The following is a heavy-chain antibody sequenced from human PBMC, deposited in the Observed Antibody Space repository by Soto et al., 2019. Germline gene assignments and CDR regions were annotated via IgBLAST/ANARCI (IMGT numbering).Heavy chain of an antibody. D-gene: IGHD4-17*01. CDR3: ARGVTVTRGDAFDI. CDR1: GGSFSGYY. Sequence: QVQLQQWGAGLLKPSETLSLTCAVYGGSFSGYYWSWIRQPPGKGLEWIGEINHSGSTNYNPSLKSRVTISVDTSKNQFSLKLSPVTAADTAVYYCARGVTVTRGDAFDIWGQGTMVTVSS. J-gene: IGHJ3*02. CDR2: INHSGST. V-gene: IGHV4-34*01.